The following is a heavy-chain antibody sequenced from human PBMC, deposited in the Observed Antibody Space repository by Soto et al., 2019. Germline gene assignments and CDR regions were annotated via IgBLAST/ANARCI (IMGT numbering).Heavy chain of an antibody. CDR3: ASTRGSSYDY. V-gene: IGHV3-53*02. CDR1: GFTVSGNY. Sequence: EVQLVETGGGLIQPGGSLRLSCAASGFTVSGNYMSWVRQAPGKGLEWDAVIYNGGGTYYADSVKGRFTISRDNSKNTLYLQMNSLRAEDTAVYYCASTRGSSYDYCGQGTLVTVSS. J-gene: IGHJ4*02. CDR2: IYNGGGT. D-gene: IGHD6-6*01.